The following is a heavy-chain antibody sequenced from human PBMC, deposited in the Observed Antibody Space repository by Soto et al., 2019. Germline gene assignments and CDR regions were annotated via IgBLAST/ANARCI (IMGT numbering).Heavy chain of an antibody. CDR3: ARGAAANDAFDI. CDR2: INYSGST. CDR1: GGSISSGGYY. D-gene: IGHD6-13*01. Sequence: QVQLQESGPGLVKPSQTLSLTCTVSGGSISSGGYYWSWIRQHPGKGLEWIGYINYSGSTYYNPCLKSRVTLSLDTSKNQFSLQLSSVTAADTAVYYCARGAAANDAFDIWGQGTMVTVSS. V-gene: IGHV4-31*03. J-gene: IGHJ3*02.